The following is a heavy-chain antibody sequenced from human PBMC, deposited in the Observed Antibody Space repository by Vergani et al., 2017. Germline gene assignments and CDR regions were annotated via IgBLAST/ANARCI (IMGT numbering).Heavy chain of an antibody. V-gene: IGHV3-23*01. Sequence: EVQLLESGGGLVQPGGSLRLSCAASGFTFSSYAMSWVRQAPGKGLEWVSVISGSGGRTYYADSVKGRFTISRDNSKNTLYLQMNSLRAEDTAVYYCAKDQGYCSSTSCSHYYYYGMDVWGQGTTVTVSS. J-gene: IGHJ6*02. CDR2: ISGSGGRT. CDR3: AKDQGYCSSTSCSHYYYYGMDV. D-gene: IGHD2-2*01. CDR1: GFTFSSYA.